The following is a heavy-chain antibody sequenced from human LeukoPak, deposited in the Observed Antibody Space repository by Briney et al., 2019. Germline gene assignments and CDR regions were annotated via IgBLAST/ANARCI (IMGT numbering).Heavy chain of an antibody. CDR1: GYTFTGYH. Sequence: GASVKVSCKTSGYTFTGYHVHWVRQAPGQGLEWMGWFNANSGAIKYAQKFQGRVTMTRDTSIGTDFMELTSLISDDTAIYYCARDPYDGNYFFDYWGQGTLVTVAS. V-gene: IGHV1-2*02. CDR2: FNANSGAI. D-gene: IGHD3-3*01. J-gene: IGHJ4*02. CDR3: ARDPYDGNYFFDY.